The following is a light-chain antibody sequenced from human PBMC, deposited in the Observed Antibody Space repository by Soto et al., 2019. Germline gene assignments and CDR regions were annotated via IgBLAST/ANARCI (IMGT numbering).Light chain of an antibody. CDR1: QSVSSN. Sequence: EIVMTQSPATLSVSPGERATLSCRASQSVSSNLAWYQQKPGQAPRLLIYDASTRATGIPARFSGSGSGTEFTPTISSLQSEDFAVYCYQQYNNSPQTFGQGTKVEIK. V-gene: IGKV3-15*01. CDR2: DAS. J-gene: IGKJ1*01. CDR3: QQYNNSPQT.